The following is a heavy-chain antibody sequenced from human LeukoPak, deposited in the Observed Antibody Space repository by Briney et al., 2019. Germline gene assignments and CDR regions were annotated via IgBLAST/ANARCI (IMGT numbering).Heavy chain of an antibody. J-gene: IGHJ4*02. Sequence: GASVKVSCKASGYPFTGYYMHWVRQAPGQGLEWMGIINPSGGSTSYAQKFQGRVTMTRDMSTSTVYMELSSLRSEGTAVYYCARAPPRSWAAAGTYFDYWGQGTLVTVSS. CDR1: GYPFTGYY. CDR3: ARAPPRSWAAAGTYFDY. V-gene: IGHV1-46*01. D-gene: IGHD6-13*01. CDR2: INPSGGST.